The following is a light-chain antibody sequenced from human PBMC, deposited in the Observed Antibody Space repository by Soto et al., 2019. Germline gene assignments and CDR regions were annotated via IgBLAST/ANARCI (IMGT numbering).Light chain of an antibody. CDR3: QQSGSSPIT. V-gene: IGKV3D-20*01. Sequence: EIVLTQSPGTLSLSPGERATLSCRASQSVSSSYLAWYQQKPGLAPRLIIYDASTRATGIPDRFSGSGSGTDFTLTISRLEPEDFAVYYCQQSGSSPITFGQGTRLEI. CDR2: DAS. CDR1: QSVSSSY. J-gene: IGKJ5*01.